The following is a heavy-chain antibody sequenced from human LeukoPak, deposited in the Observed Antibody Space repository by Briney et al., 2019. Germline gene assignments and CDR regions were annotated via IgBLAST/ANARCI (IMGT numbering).Heavy chain of an antibody. CDR1: GFTLSSYA. CDR3: ANFYVWGSYRGAAFDI. J-gene: IGHJ3*02. D-gene: IGHD3-16*02. CDR2: TSSSDSGK. V-gene: IGHV3-23*01. Sequence: GGSLRLSCVVSGFTLSSYAMSWVRQAPGKGLEWVAATSSSDSGKYHADSVRGRFTISRDNSKNTVYLQMNSLRAEDTAVYYCANFYVWGSYRGAAFDIWGQGTMVTVSS.